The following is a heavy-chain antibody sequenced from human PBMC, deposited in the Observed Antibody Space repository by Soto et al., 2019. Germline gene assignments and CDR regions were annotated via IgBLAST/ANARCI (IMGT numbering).Heavy chain of an antibody. CDR2: INHSGST. V-gene: IGHV4-34*01. CDR3: ARGFWSGHLDY. D-gene: IGHD3-3*01. Sequence: PSETLSLTCAVYGGSFSCYYWSWIRQPPGKGLEWIGEINHSGSTNYNPSLKSRVTISVDTSKNQFSLKLSSVTAADTAVYYCARGFWSGHLDYWGQGTLVTVSS. CDR1: GGSFSCYY. J-gene: IGHJ4*02.